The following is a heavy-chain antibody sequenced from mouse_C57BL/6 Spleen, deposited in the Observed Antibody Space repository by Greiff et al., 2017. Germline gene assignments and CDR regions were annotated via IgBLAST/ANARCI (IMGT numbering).Heavy chain of an antibody. CDR3: ARVGTAQATLFAY. CDR2: IYPGDGDT. J-gene: IGHJ3*01. CDR1: GYAFSSYW. Sequence: QVQLQQSGAELVKPGASVKISCKASGYAFSSYWMNWVKQRPGKGLEWIGQIYPGDGDTNYNGKFKGKATLTADKSSSTAYMQLSSLTSEDSAVYFCARVGTAQATLFAYWGQGTLVTVSA. V-gene: IGHV1-80*01. D-gene: IGHD3-2*02.